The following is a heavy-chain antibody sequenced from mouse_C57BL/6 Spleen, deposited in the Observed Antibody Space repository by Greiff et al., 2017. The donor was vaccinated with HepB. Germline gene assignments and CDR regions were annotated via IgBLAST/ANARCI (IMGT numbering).Heavy chain of an antibody. D-gene: IGHD1-1*01. CDR2: INPYNGGT. J-gene: IGHJ2*01. CDR1: GYTFTDYY. Sequence: EVQLQQSGPVLVKPGASVKMSCKASGYTFTDYYMNWVKQSHGKSLEWIGVINPYNGGTSYNQKFKGKATLTVDKSSSTAYMELNSLTSEDSAVYYCASTEANYGSSYDYFDYWGQGTTLTVSS. V-gene: IGHV1-19*01. CDR3: ASTEANYGSSYDYFDY.